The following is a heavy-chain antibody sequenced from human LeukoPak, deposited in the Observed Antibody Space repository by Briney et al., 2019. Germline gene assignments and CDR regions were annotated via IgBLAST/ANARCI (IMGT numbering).Heavy chain of an antibody. CDR2: TSSDLNVK. D-gene: IGHD3-10*01. J-gene: IGHJ6*02. Sequence: PGGSLRLSCAASGFTFRNYVIHWVRQAPGKGLEWVAVTSSDLNVKLYADSVKGRFTISRDNAKKSLYLQMNGLRVEDTAFYYCTKDLTPGGADVWGQGTTVTVSS. CDR3: TKDLTPGGADV. CDR1: GFTFRNYV. V-gene: IGHV3-30*18.